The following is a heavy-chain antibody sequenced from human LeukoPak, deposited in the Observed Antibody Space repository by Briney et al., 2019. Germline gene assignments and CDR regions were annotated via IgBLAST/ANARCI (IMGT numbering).Heavy chain of an antibody. CDR1: GYTFTSYD. CDR2: MNPNSGNT. V-gene: IGHV1-8*01. J-gene: IGHJ6*02. D-gene: IGHD4-17*01. Sequence: GASVKVSCKASGYTFTSYDINWVRQATGQGLEWMGWMNPNSGNTGYAQKFQGRVTMTRNTSISTAYMELSSLRSEDTAVYYCARDYGDHYYYGMDVWGQGTTVTVSS. CDR3: ARDYGDHYYYGMDV.